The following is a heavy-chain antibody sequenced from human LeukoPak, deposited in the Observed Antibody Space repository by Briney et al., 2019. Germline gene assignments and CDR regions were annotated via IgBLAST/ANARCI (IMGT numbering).Heavy chain of an antibody. V-gene: IGHV3-33*01. D-gene: IGHD2-15*01. CDR3: ARALPYDWHLDL. J-gene: IGHJ2*01. Sequence: GGTLRLSCAASEFTLSNYAMHWVRQPPGKGLEWVSVMWYDGSNQYYTDSVKGRFTISRDTSKNTVSLQLNSLRAEDTATYYCARALPYDWHLDLWGRGTLVTVST. CDR1: EFTLSNYA. CDR2: MWYDGSNQ.